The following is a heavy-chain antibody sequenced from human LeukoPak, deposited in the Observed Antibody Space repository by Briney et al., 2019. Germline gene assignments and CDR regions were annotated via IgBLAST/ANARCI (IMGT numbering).Heavy chain of an antibody. CDR2: ISYDGSNK. CDR3: AKDLRLPGGLFAY. V-gene: IGHV3-30*18. Sequence: PGGSLRLSCAASGFTFSSYGMHWVRQAPGKGLEWVAVISYDGSNKYYADSVKGRFTISRDNSKNTLYLQMNSLRAEDTAVYYCAKDLRLPGGLFAYWGQGTLVTVSS. CDR1: GFTFSSYG. D-gene: IGHD2-15*01. J-gene: IGHJ4*02.